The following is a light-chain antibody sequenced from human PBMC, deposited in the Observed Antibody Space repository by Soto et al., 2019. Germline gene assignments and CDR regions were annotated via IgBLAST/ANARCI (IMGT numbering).Light chain of an antibody. J-gene: IGLJ3*02. CDR2: EVS. CDR1: SSDIGAYNH. Sequence: QSALTQAASASGSPGQSITISCTGTSSDIGAYNHVSWYQQHPGKAPKVLIYEVSDRPSGISNRFSGSKSGNTASLTISGLQAEDEADYYCASHTPGLTWVFGGGTKLTVL. V-gene: IGLV2-14*01. CDR3: ASHTPGLTWV.